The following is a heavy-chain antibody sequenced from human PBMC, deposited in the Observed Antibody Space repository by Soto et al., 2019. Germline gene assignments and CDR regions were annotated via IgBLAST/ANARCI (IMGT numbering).Heavy chain of an antibody. CDR3: ARVLGVRGANLHYYYYYMDV. D-gene: IGHD3-10*01. V-gene: IGHV3-33*01. Sequence: GGSLRLSCAASGFTLSSYGMHWVRQAPGKGLEWVAVIWYDGSNKYYADSVKGRFTISRDNSKNTLYLQMNSLRAEDTAVYYCARVLGVRGANLHYYYYYMDVWGKGTTVTVSS. J-gene: IGHJ6*03. CDR2: IWYDGSNK. CDR1: GFTLSSYG.